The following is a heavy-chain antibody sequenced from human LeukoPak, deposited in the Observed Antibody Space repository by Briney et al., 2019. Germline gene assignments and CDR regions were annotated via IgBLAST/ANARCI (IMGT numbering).Heavy chain of an antibody. Sequence: SETLSLTCAVYGGSFSGYYWSSVRQPPGKGLEWIGEINHSGSTNYNPSLKSRVTISVDTSKNQFSLKLSSVTAADTAVYYCARGQYYGSGSYIWFDPWGQGTLVTVSS. CDR2: INHSGST. D-gene: IGHD3-10*01. V-gene: IGHV4-34*01. CDR3: ARGQYYGSGSYIWFDP. J-gene: IGHJ5*02. CDR1: GGSFSGYY.